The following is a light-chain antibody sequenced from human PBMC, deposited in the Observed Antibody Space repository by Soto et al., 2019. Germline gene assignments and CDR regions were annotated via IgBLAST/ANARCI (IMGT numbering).Light chain of an antibody. CDR3: QQYYDWLDVT. CDR2: AAS. J-gene: IGKJ1*01. Sequence: EIVMTQSPATLPVSPGETVTLSCRASQSVSIDLAWYQQKPGQAPRLLISAASTRATGIPARFSGSGSGTEFTLTISSLQSEDFAVYYCQQYYDWLDVTFGQGTKVEI. V-gene: IGKV3-15*01. CDR1: QSVSID.